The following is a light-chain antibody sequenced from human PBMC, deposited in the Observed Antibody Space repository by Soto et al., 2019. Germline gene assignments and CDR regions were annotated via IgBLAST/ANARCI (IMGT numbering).Light chain of an antibody. V-gene: IGKV3D-20*02. CDR3: QQRQYWPPIT. J-gene: IGKJ5*01. Sequence: EIVMTQSPATLSVKPGERATLSCRASQSVSSSYLAWYQQKPGQAPRLLIYDASNRAAGIPARFSGSGSGTDFTLTVSSLEPEDFAIYYCQQRQYWPPITFGQGTLLEIK. CDR2: DAS. CDR1: QSVSSSY.